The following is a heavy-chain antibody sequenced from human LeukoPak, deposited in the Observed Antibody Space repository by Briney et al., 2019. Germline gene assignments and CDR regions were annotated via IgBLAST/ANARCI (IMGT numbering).Heavy chain of an antibody. CDR2: VNHSGST. J-gene: IGHJ4*02. Sequence: SETLSLTCAVYGGSFSGYYWSWIRQPPGKGLEWIGEVNHSGSTNYNPSLKSRVTISVDTSKNQFSLKLSSVTAADTAVYYGARDPNYYDSSGLDYWGQGTLVTVSS. D-gene: IGHD3-22*01. CDR1: GGSFSGYY. V-gene: IGHV4-34*01. CDR3: ARDPNYYDSSGLDY.